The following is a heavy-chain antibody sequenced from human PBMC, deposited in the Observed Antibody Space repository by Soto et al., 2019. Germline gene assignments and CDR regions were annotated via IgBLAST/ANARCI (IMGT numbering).Heavy chain of an antibody. Sequence: QVQLVESGGGVVQPGRSLRLSCAASGFMFTTYGLHWVRQAPGTGMEWVAVIWYDGSNQDYADSVKGRFTISRDNSKNILYLEMTSVRVEDTAVYYCVKDHCGGDCYSDPYFDYWGQGTLVTVSS. V-gene: IGHV3-33*06. CDR1: GFMFTTYG. J-gene: IGHJ4*02. CDR2: IWYDGSNQ. D-gene: IGHD2-21*02. CDR3: VKDHCGGDCYSDPYFDY.